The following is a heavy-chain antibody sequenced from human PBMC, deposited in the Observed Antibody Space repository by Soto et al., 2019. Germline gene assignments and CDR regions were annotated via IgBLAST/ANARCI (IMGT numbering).Heavy chain of an antibody. D-gene: IGHD2-15*01. CDR1: GFTFSSYG. V-gene: IGHV3-30*18. CDR2: ISYGGSNK. CDR3: AKDKSGGIDY. Sequence: GGSLRLSCAASGFTFSSYGMHWVRQAPGKGLEWVAVISYGGSNKYYADSVKGRFTISRDNSKNTLYLQMNSLRAEDTAVYYCAKDKSGGIDYWGQGTLVTVSS. J-gene: IGHJ4*02.